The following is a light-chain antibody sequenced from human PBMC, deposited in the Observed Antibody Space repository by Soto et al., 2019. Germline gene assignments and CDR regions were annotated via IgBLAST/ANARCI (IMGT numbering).Light chain of an antibody. CDR3: HQYGSSPT. CDR2: GAS. CDR1: QSVSSSY. Sequence: EIVLTQSPGTLSLSPGERATLSCRASQSVSSSYLAWYRQRPGQAPSLLIYGASSRATGIPDRFSASGSGTDFTLTISRLEPEDFAVYYCHQYGSSPTFGQGTKVEIK. J-gene: IGKJ1*01. V-gene: IGKV3-20*01.